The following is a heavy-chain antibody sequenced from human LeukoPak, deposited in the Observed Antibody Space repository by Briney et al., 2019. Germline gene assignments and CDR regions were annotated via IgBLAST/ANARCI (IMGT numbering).Heavy chain of an antibody. J-gene: IGHJ4*02. CDR1: GFTFGDYA. D-gene: IGHD1-1*01. V-gene: IGHV3-49*03. CDR3: TRDRGAYNLYDY. CDR2: FRSKDYGETA. Sequence: GGSLRLSCTASGFTFGDYAMSWIRQAPGKGLEWVGFFRSKDYGETADYAASVKGTFTISRDDSKAIAYLQMNSLKTEDTAVYHCTRDRGAYNLYDYWGQGTLVTVSS.